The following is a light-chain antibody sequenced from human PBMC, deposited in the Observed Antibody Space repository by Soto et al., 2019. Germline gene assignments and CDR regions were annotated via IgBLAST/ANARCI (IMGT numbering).Light chain of an antibody. CDR1: QSGSSDY. Sequence: ESVLTQSPVTLSFSPGEISTLACRSSQSGSSDYLAWYQQRPGQAPRLLIYAASSRATGIPDRFSGSGSGTDFTLTISRLEPEDFAVYYCQQYSDSVGTFGQGTKVDIK. J-gene: IGKJ1*01. CDR2: AAS. CDR3: QQYSDSVGT. V-gene: IGKV3-20*01.